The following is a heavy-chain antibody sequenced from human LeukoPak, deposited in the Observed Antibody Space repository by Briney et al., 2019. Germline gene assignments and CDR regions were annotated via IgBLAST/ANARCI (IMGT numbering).Heavy chain of an antibody. CDR1: GFTFDRFT. CDR2: INRRGHT. Sequence: GGSLRLSCAASGFTFDRFTIHWVRQTPGKGLEWVSLINRRGHTFYADSVKGRSSISRDNAKNSLYLQMNSLRAEDTAVYYCAREYSSSWYEYAFDIWGQGTMVTVSS. J-gene: IGHJ3*02. D-gene: IGHD6-13*01. V-gene: IGHV3-43*01. CDR3: AREYSSSWYEYAFDI.